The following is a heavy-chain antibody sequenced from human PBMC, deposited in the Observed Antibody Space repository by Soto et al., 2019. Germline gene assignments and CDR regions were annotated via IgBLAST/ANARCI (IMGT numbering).Heavy chain of an antibody. J-gene: IGHJ4*02. D-gene: IGHD2-15*01. CDR3: AKVGCSGGSCELHFDY. CDR1: GFTFSSYA. V-gene: IGHV3-23*01. CDR2: ISGSGGST. Sequence: GGSLRLSCAASGFTFSSYAMSWVRQAPGKGLEWVSAISGSGGSTYYADSVKGRFTISRDNSKNTLYLQMNSLRAEDTAVYYCAKVGCSGGSCELHFDYWGQGTPVTVSS.